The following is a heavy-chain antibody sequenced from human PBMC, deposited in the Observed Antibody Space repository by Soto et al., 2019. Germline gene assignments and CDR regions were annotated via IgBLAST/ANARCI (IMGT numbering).Heavy chain of an antibody. Sequence: QVQLVESGGGVVQPGRSLRLSCAASGFTFSSYGMHWVRQAPGKGLEWVAVIWYDGSNKYYADSVKGRFTISRENSKNTLDLQKNLPRAGDTAGYYCAREVLGDSCGYQIDCWGQGTLVTVFS. CDR2: IWYDGSNK. J-gene: IGHJ4*02. D-gene: IGHD3-22*01. CDR1: GFTFSSYG. CDR3: AREVLGDSCGYQIDC. V-gene: IGHV3-33*01.